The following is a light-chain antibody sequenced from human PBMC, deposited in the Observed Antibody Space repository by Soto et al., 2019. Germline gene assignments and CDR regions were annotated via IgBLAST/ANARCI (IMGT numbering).Light chain of an antibody. J-gene: IGKJ1*01. Sequence: DIQMTQSPSTLSASVGDRVTITCRASQSLSGWLAWYQQKPGKPPKLLIYDASSLESGVPSRFSASGFETEFTLTISSLQPDDFATYYCQQYDSYPWTFGPGTKVDIK. V-gene: IGKV1-5*01. CDR3: QQYDSYPWT. CDR1: QSLSGW. CDR2: DAS.